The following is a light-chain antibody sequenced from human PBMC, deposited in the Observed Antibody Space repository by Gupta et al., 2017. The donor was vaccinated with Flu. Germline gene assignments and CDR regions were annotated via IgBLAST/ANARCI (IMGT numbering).Light chain of an antibody. CDR3: RQDSAYPLT. CDR2: NAA. CDR1: QGINNH. J-gene: IGKJ4*01. Sequence: DIQMTQSPSSLSASVGDRVSITCRASQGINNHLAWFQQKPGKAPKSLIYNAASLQDGVPLKFSGSGSGTDFTLTISSLQPEDFATYFCRQDSAYPLTFGGGTKIEIK. V-gene: IGKV1-16*02.